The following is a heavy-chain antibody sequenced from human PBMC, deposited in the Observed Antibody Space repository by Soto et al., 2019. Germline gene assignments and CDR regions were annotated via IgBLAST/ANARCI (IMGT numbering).Heavy chain of an antibody. CDR3: VKSGYCSGGRCRTDCAYRMDV. CDR2: IDPSDSYT. J-gene: IGHJ6*04. Sequence: PGESLKISCKGSGYSFTSYWISWVRQMPGKGLEWMGRIDPSDSYTNYSPSFQGHVTISADKSISTAYLQWSSLKASDTAMYYWVKSGYCSGGRCRTDCAYRMDVSGKG. D-gene: IGHD2-15*01. CDR1: GYSFTSYW. V-gene: IGHV5-10-1*01.